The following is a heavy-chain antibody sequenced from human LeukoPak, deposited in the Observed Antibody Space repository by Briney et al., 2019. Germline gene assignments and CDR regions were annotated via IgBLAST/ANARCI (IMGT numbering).Heavy chain of an antibody. CDR3: ARGYNDFLSGDY. Sequence: ASVKVSCKASGYTFTGYYMHWVRQAPGQGHELKGLINPNSGGTNYEQKFKGRVTITRDTSISTAYMELSRLRSDDTAVYYCARGYNDFLSGDYWGQGTLVTVSS. J-gene: IGHJ4*02. D-gene: IGHD1-1*01. CDR1: GYTFTGYY. V-gene: IGHV1-2*02. CDR2: INPNSGGT.